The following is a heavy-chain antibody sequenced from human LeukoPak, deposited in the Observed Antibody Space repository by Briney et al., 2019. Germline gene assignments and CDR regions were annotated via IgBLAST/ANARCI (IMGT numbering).Heavy chain of an antibody. V-gene: IGHV4-4*07. CDR3: AREKNQLGSDP. D-gene: IGHD6-13*01. CDR2: IHTSGNT. Sequence: SETLSLTCTVSGGSISSYFWSWIRQPAGKGLEWIGRIHTSGNTNYNPSLKSRVTMTVDTSKNQFSLNLTSVTAADTAEYYCAREKNQLGSDPWGQGTLVTVSS. J-gene: IGHJ5*02. CDR1: GGSISSYF.